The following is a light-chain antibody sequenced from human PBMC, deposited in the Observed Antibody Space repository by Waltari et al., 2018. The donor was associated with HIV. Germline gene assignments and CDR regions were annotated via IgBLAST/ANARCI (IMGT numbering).Light chain of an antibody. Sequence: DIVLTQSPATLSLSPGERATLSCRASQSVSNYLAWYQQKPGQPPRLLIYDASSRATGIPARFSGSGYGTDFTLTISSLEPEDFAVYYCQQRQRNDWLTFGGGTKVEIK. V-gene: IGKV3-11*01. J-gene: IGKJ4*01. CDR1: QSVSNY. CDR2: DAS. CDR3: QQRQRNDWLT.